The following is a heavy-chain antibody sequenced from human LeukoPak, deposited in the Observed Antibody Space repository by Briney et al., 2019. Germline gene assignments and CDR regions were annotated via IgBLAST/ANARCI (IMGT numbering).Heavy chain of an antibody. CDR3: ARPDSSSWYSPFDY. Sequence: ASVKVSCKASGYTFTSYDINWVRQATGQGLEWMGWMNPNSGNTGYAQKFQGRVTMTRDTSISTAYMEVSRLRSDDTAVYYCARPDSSSWYSPFDYWGQGTLVTVSS. V-gene: IGHV1-8*01. J-gene: IGHJ4*02. D-gene: IGHD6-13*01. CDR2: MNPNSGNT. CDR1: GYTFTSYD.